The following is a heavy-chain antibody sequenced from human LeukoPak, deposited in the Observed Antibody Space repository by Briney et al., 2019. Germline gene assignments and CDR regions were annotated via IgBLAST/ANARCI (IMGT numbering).Heavy chain of an antibody. CDR1: GYTFTKYG. V-gene: IGHV1-18*01. Sequence: ASVKVSHKPSGYTFTKYGIIGVRHAPGQGLEWMGWITAYNDNTNYAQKLQGRVTMTTDTSTSTAYMELRSLRSDDTAVYYCARALLWFGEPSHIDYWGQGTLVTASS. J-gene: IGHJ4*02. CDR2: ITAYNDNT. D-gene: IGHD3-10*01. CDR3: ARALLWFGEPSHIDY.